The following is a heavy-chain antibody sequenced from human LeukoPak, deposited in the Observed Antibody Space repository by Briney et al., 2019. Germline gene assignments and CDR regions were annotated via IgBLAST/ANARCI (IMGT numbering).Heavy chain of an antibody. Sequence: ASVKVSCKASGYTLTSYDINWVRQATGQGLEWMGWMNPNSGNTGYAQKFQGRVTMTRNTSISTAYMELSSLRSEDTAVYSCARDTRKKWIQLWLRLNAFAIGGQGTMVTVSS. J-gene: IGHJ3*02. CDR1: GYTLTSYD. CDR3: ARDTRKKWIQLWLRLNAFAI. V-gene: IGHV1-8*01. D-gene: IGHD5-18*01. CDR2: MNPNSGNT.